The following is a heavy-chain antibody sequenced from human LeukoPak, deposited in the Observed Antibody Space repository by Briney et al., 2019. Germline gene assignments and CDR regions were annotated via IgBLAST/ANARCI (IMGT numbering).Heavy chain of an antibody. Sequence: LSLTCTVSGGSISSGSYYWSWIRQPAGKGLEWISHISNFGDIIHYADSVEGRFTISRDNDKNSIYLQMNSLRAEDTAVYYCTQGMNYDSSAYWHQHWGQGTLVTVSS. J-gene: IGHJ1*01. D-gene: IGHD3-22*01. CDR2: ISNFGDII. V-gene: IGHV3-11*04. CDR1: GGSISSGSYY. CDR3: TQGMNYDSSAYWHQH.